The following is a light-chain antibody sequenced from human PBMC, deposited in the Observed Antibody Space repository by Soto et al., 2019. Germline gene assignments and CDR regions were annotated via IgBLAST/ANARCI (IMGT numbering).Light chain of an antibody. CDR1: SSDVGGYKY. CDR2: EVS. Sequence: QSALTQPPSASGSPGQSVTISCIGTSSDVGGYKYVSWYQQHPGKAPKLMIYEVSKRPSGVPDRFSGSKSGNTASLTVSGLQAEDEADYYCSSYAGRSVVFGGGTKVTV. V-gene: IGLV2-8*01. CDR3: SSYAGRSVV. J-gene: IGLJ2*01.